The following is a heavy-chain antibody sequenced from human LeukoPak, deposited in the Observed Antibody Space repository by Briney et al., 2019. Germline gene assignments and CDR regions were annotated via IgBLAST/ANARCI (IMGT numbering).Heavy chain of an antibody. Sequence: PGGSLRLSCAASGFTFSSYAMSWVRQAPGKGLEWVSAISGSGGSTYYADSVKGRFTISRDNSKDTLYLQMNSLRAEDTAVYYCANHAADTAMVYYLDYWGQGTLVTVSS. V-gene: IGHV3-23*01. CDR1: GFTFSSYA. CDR3: ANHAADTAMVYYLDY. D-gene: IGHD5-18*01. CDR2: ISGSGGST. J-gene: IGHJ4*02.